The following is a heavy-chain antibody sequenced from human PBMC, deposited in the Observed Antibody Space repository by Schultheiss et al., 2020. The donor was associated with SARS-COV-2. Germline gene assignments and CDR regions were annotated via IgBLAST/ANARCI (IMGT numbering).Heavy chain of an antibody. CDR2: IYTSGST. V-gene: IGHV4-61*02. CDR1: GGSISSSSYY. J-gene: IGHJ4*02. Sequence: SETLSLTCTVSGGSISSSSYYWSWIRQPAGKGLEWIGRIYTSGSTNYNPSLKSRVTMSVDTSKNQFSLKLSSVTAADTAVYYCASQRPYSGRGYWGQGTLVTVSS. CDR3: ASQRPYSGRGY. D-gene: IGHD1-26*01.